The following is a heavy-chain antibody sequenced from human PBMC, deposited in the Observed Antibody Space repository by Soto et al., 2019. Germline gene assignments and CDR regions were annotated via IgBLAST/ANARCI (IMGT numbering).Heavy chain of an antibody. CDR3: VRGLGPTTISIGNWLDP. CDR2: IYTRGSP. J-gene: IGHJ5*02. Sequence: SETLSLTCSVSGGSINTYYWNWIRQPAGKGLEWIGRIYTRGSPNYNPSLKSRVTLSVDTSKNQFSLKLNSVTAADTAVYYCVRGLGPTTISIGNWLDPWGQGTLVTVSS. V-gene: IGHV4-4*07. D-gene: IGHD1-1*01. CDR1: GGSINTYY.